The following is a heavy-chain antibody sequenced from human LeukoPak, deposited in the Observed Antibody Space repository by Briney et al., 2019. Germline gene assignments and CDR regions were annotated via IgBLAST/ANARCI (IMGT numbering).Heavy chain of an antibody. J-gene: IGHJ4*02. CDR3: ATSLVISRD. D-gene: IGHD2-21*01. CDR1: GFTFSDYW. V-gene: IGHV3-74*03. CDR2: IYSDVRRI. Sequence: GGSLRLSCAASGFTFSDYWMHWVRQAPGKGLEWVARIYSDVRRIKYADSVKGRFTISRDNAKNTLYLQMNALRVVDTAVYYCATSLVISRDWGRGTLVTVSS.